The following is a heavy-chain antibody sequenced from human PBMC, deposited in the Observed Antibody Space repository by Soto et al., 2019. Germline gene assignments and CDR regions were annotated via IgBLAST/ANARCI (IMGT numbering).Heavy chain of an antibody. D-gene: IGHD6-6*01. Sequence: QLQLQESGPGLVKPSETLSLTCTVSGDSITSGLYFWVWVRQTPGKGLEWIGSISYSGTTYSHPSLKSRVNISVDTSTNHFSLKLTSVTAADTGVYYCASEYSSSSWFDPWGREALVTVSS. CDR1: GDSITSGLYF. CDR3: ASEYSSSSWFDP. J-gene: IGHJ5*02. CDR2: ISYSGTT. V-gene: IGHV4-39*02.